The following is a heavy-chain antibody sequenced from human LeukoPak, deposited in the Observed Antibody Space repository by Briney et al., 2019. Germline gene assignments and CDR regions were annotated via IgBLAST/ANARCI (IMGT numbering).Heavy chain of an antibody. CDR2: INPKSGAA. D-gene: IGHD6-13*01. V-gene: IGHV1-2*02. Sequence: ASVKVSCKASGYTFTNYYMHWVRQAPGQGLEWLGWINPKSGAADYAQQFRGRVTMTRDTSINTDYMEMKRVTSDDTAVYYCARGAEAETSPLDFWGQGTLVIVS. CDR3: ARGAEAETSPLDF. J-gene: IGHJ4*02. CDR1: GYTFTNYY.